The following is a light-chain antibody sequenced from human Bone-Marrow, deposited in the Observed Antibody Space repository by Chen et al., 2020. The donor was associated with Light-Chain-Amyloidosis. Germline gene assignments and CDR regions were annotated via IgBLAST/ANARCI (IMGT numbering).Light chain of an antibody. CDR3: ATWDDSLTGRV. V-gene: IGLV1-44*01. CDR1: SSNIGSNT. Sequence: QSVLTQPPSASGTPGQRVTISCSGSSSNIGSNTVDWFQQLPGTAPKLLIHSDNQRPSGVPDRFSGSKSDTSASLASSGLQSEDEADYYCATWDDSLTGRVFGGGTKLTVL. CDR2: SDN. J-gene: IGLJ3*02.